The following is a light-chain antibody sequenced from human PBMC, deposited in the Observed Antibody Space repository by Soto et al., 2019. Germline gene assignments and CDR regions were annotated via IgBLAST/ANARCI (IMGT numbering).Light chain of an antibody. CDR1: QSVDSH. Sequence: EIVLTQSPASLSLSPGERATLSCRASQSVDSHLVWYQQKPGQAPRLLIFGASNRATGIPARFSGSGSGTDFTLAINRLEHDDFAVYYCQQRNDWPITFGQGKRLDIK. J-gene: IGKJ5*01. V-gene: IGKV3-11*01. CDR3: QQRNDWPIT. CDR2: GAS.